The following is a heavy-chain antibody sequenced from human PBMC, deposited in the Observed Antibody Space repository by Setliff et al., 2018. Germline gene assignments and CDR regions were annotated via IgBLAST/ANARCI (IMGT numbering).Heavy chain of an antibody. J-gene: IGHJ6*02. V-gene: IGHV4-61*02. CDR3: ARAFTYYNFWSGYGYGMDV. CDR1: GYSISRGYY. D-gene: IGHD3-3*01. CDR2: IFTSGST. Sequence: PSETLSLTCAVSGYSISRGYYWSWIRQPAGKGLEWIGRIFTSGSTNYNPSLKSRVTISVDTSKNQFSLNLSSVTAADTAVYYCARAFTYYNFWSGYGYGMDVWGQGTTVTVSS.